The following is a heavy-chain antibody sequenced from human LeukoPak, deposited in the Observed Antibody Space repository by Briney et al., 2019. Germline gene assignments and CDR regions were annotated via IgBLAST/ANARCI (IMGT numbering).Heavy chain of an antibody. CDR3: ARVAPYYYDSSGYHAYFDY. D-gene: IGHD3-22*01. J-gene: IGHJ4*02. V-gene: IGHV4-39*07. CDR2: IYYSGST. CDR1: GGSISTSSYY. Sequence: SETLSLTCTVSGGSISTSSYYWGWIRQPPGTGLEWIGSIYYSGSTYYNPSLKSRVTISVDTSKNQFSLKLSSVTAADTAVYYCARVAPYYYDSSGYHAYFDYWGQGTLVTVSS.